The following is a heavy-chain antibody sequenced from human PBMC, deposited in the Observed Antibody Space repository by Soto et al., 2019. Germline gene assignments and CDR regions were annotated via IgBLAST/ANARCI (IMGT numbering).Heavy chain of an antibody. CDR1: GFTFSSYA. CDR3: AKEGEAARLSYYYYYMDV. Sequence: PGGSLRLSCAASGFTFSSYAMSWVSQAPGKGLEWVSAISGSGGSTYYADSVKGRFTISRDNSKNTLYLQMNSLRAEDTAVYYCAKEGEAARLSYYYYYMDVWGKGTTVTVSS. D-gene: IGHD6-6*01. J-gene: IGHJ6*03. V-gene: IGHV3-23*01. CDR2: ISGSGGST.